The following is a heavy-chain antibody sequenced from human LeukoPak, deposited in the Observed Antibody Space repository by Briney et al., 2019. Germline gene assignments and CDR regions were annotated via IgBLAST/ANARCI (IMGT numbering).Heavy chain of an antibody. CDR2: IYYSGST. V-gene: IGHV4-59*01. CDR1: GGSISSYY. D-gene: IGHD5/OR15-5a*01. J-gene: IGHJ4*02. CDR3: ARARLRSYFDY. Sequence: ASETLSLTCTVSGGSISSYYWSWIRQPPGKGLEWIGYIYYSGSTNYNPSLKSRVTISVDTSKNQFSLKLGSVTAADTAVYYCARARLRSYFDYWGQGTLVTVSS.